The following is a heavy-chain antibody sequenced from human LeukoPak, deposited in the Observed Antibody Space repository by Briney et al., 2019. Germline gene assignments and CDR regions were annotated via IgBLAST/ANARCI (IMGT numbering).Heavy chain of an antibody. Sequence: PGGSPRLSCAASGFTFSSYAMSWVRQAPGKGLEWVSAISGSGGSTYYADSVKGRFTISRDNSKNTLYLQMNSLRAEDTAVYYCAKDPRRGIVVVPAAILPWFDPWDQGTLVTVSS. J-gene: IGHJ5*02. V-gene: IGHV3-23*01. CDR3: AKDPRRGIVVVPAAILPWFDP. CDR1: GFTFSSYA. D-gene: IGHD2-2*02. CDR2: ISGSGGST.